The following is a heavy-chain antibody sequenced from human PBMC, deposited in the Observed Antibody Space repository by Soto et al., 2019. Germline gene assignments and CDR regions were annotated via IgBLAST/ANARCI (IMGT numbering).Heavy chain of an antibody. CDR1: GYTFTSYY. D-gene: IGHD4-17*01. Sequence: GASVKVSCKASGYTFTSYYMHWVRQAPGQGLEWMGIINPSGGSTSYAQKFQGRATMTRDTSTSTVYMELSSLRSEDTAVYYCARDGTYGAIKIGPYYWGQGTLVTVSS. V-gene: IGHV1-46*01. CDR2: INPSGGST. J-gene: IGHJ4*02. CDR3: ARDGTYGAIKIGPYY.